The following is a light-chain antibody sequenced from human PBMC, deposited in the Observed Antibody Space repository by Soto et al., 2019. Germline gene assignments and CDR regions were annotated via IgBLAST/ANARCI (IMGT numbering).Light chain of an antibody. Sequence: DIPLTESPSFLSASVGDRVTITCRASQGINNYLAWFQQKPGKAPKLVIYDASTLQSGVPSRFSSSGSGTEFALTISSLQPEDFATYFFQQLSNYPYTFGQGTKLEIK. J-gene: IGKJ2*01. CDR2: DAS. CDR3: QQLSNYPYT. V-gene: IGKV1-9*01. CDR1: QGINNY.